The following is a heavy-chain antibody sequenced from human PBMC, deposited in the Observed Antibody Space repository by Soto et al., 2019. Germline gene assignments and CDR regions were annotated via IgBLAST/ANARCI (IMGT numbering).Heavy chain of an antibody. V-gene: IGHV3-48*01. CDR1: GFTFSSYS. D-gene: IGHD6-13*01. J-gene: IGHJ6*03. Sequence: EVQLVESGGGLVQPGGSLRLSCAASGFTFSSYSMNWVRQAPGKGLEWVSYIISSSSTIYYADSVKGRFTISKDNAMNSLYLQTNSLRAEETAVYYCARVPDGRKQLVAWHYYYYYYMDVWGKGTTVTVCS. CDR2: IISSSSTI. CDR3: ARVPDGRKQLVAWHYYYYYYMDV.